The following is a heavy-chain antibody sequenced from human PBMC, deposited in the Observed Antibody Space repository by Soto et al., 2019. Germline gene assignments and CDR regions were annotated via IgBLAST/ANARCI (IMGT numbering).Heavy chain of an antibody. CDR2: IKQDGSEK. Sequence: PVGSLRLSCAASGFTFSSYWMSWVRQAPGKGLEWVANIKQDGSEKYYVDSVKGRFTISRHNAKNSLYLQMNSLRAEDTAVYYCAREGYCSSTSCYDGDYYYYGMDVWGQGTTVTVSS. CDR1: GFTFSSYW. J-gene: IGHJ6*02. V-gene: IGHV3-7*03. D-gene: IGHD2-2*01. CDR3: AREGYCSSTSCYDGDYYYYGMDV.